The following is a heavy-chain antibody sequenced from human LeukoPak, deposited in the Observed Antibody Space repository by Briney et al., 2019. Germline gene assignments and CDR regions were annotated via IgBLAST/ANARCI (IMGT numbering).Heavy chain of an antibody. CDR3: ARGIHQEHSSGIDY. Sequence: SETLSLTCAVYGGSFSGYYWSWIRQPPGKGLEWIGEINHSGSTNYNPSLKSRVTISVDTSKNQFSLKLSSVTAADTAVYYCARGIHQEHSSGIDYWGQGTLVTVSS. J-gene: IGHJ4*02. CDR2: INHSGST. CDR1: GGSFSGYY. D-gene: IGHD6-6*01. V-gene: IGHV4-34*01.